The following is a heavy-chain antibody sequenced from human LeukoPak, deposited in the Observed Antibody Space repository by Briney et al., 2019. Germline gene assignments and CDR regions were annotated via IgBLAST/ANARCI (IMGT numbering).Heavy chain of an antibody. V-gene: IGHV1-2*02. CDR3: ALGTDVDIVATIIPG. CDR2: INPNSGGT. CDR1: GYTFTGYY. Sequence: GASVKVSCKASGYTFTGYYMHWVRQAPGQGLEWMGWINPNSGGTNYAQKFQGRVTMTRDTSISTAYMELSRLGSDDTAVYYRALGTDVDIVATIIPGWGQGTLVTVSS. J-gene: IGHJ4*02. D-gene: IGHD5-12*01.